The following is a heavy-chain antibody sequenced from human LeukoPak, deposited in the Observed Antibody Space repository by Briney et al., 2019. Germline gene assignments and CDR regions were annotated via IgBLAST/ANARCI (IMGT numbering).Heavy chain of an antibody. CDR1: GGSISSSNW. CDR3: ARVRFGYGGFDP. J-gene: IGHJ5*02. D-gene: IGHD3-16*01. Sequence: SETLSLTCAVSGGSISSSNWWSWVRQPPGKGLEWIGEIYHSGSTNYNPSLKSRVTISVDTSKNQFSLKLTSVTAADTAVYYCARVRFGYGGFDPWGQGTLVTVSS. CDR2: IYHSGST. V-gene: IGHV4-4*02.